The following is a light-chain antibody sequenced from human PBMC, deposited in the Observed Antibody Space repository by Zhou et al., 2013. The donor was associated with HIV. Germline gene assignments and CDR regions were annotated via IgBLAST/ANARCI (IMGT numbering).Light chain of an antibody. CDR2: AAS. V-gene: IGKV1-9*01. Sequence: DIQLTQSPSFLSASVGDRVTITCRASQGISSYLAWYQQKPGKAPKLLIYAASTLQSGVPSRFSGSGSGTEFTLTISSLQPDDFATYYCQQYNSYRTFGQGTKVE. CDR3: QQYNSYRT. J-gene: IGKJ1*01. CDR1: QGISSY.